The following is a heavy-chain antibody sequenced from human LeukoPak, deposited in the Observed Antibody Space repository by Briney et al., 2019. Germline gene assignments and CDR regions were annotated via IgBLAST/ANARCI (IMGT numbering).Heavy chain of an antibody. V-gene: IGHV3-15*01. Sequence: PGGSLRLSCAASRFTFSNAWMNSVRQAPGKGLEWVVRIKSKADGETTDYAAPVKGRFTISRDDSNNMVYLQMNSLKIEDTAVYYCAIDEPNYAPYDFDYWGQGTLVTVSS. D-gene: IGHD4/OR15-4a*01. CDR1: RFTFSNAW. CDR2: IKSKADGETT. CDR3: AIDEPNYAPYDFDY. J-gene: IGHJ4*02.